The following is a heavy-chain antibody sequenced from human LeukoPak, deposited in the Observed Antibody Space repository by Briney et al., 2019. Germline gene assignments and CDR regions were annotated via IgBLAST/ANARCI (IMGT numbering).Heavy chain of an antibody. CDR3: ARDRRIVGANSYYYYMDV. CDR1: GYTFTSYG. V-gene: IGHV1-18*01. D-gene: IGHD1-26*01. Sequence: GASVKVSCKASGYTFTSYGISWVRQAPGQGLEWMGWISAYNCNTNYAQKLQGRVTMTTDTSTSTAYMELRSLRYDDTAVYYCARDRRIVGANSYYYYMDVWGKGTTVTVSS. CDR2: ISAYNCNT. J-gene: IGHJ6*03.